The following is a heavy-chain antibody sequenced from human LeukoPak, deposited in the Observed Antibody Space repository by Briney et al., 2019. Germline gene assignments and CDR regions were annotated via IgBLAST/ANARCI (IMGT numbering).Heavy chain of an antibody. D-gene: IGHD4-23*01. J-gene: IGHJ6*02. CDR2: ISNSRSYT. CDR3: ARTTVVTLGPYYHGMDV. CDR1: GFISSDYY. V-gene: IGHV3-11*06. Sequence: PGGSLRLSCAVSGFISSDYYMSWIRQAPGKGLEWVSYISNSRSYTNYADSVKGRFTISRDNAKNSLYLQMNSLRADDTAVYYCARTTVVTLGPYYHGMDVWGQGTTVTVSS.